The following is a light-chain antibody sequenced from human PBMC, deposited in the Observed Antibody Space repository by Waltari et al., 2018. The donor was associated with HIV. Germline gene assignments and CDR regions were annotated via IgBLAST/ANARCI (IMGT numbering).Light chain of an antibody. CDR2: EAV. CDR1: SSDVGNYNL. V-gene: IGLV2-23*01. Sequence: QSALTQPASVSGSPGQSITISCTGTSSDVGNYNLVSWDQQYPGKAPKLMIYEAVKRPSGVSNRISASKSGNTASLTISGLQAEDEADYYCCSYGGSSTWVFGGGTKLTVL. CDR3: CSYGGSSTWV. J-gene: IGLJ3*02.